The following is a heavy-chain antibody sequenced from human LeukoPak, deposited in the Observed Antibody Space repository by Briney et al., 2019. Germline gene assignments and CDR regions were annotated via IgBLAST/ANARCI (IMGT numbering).Heavy chain of an antibody. Sequence: PGGSLRLSCTASGFTFGTYAMSWVRQAPGKGLEWVSSINNIGGTTYYADSVKGRFTISRDNSKNTLFLQMNSLRAEDTATYYCAKGGKWDVTPFDCWGQGTLVTVSS. CDR3: AKGGKWDVTPFDC. J-gene: IGHJ4*02. V-gene: IGHV3-23*01. D-gene: IGHD1-26*01. CDR2: INNIGGTT. CDR1: GFTFGTYA.